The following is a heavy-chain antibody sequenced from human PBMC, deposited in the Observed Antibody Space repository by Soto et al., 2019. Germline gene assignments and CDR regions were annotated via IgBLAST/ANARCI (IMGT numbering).Heavy chain of an antibody. Sequence: EVQLVESGGGLVKPGGSLRLSCAASGFTFSNAWMSWVRQAPGKGLEWVGRIKSKTDGGTTDYAAPVKGRFTISRDDSKNTLYLQMNSLKTEDTAVYYCGNYENYYYGMDVWGQGTTVTVSS. CDR3: GNYENYYYGMDV. V-gene: IGHV3-15*01. D-gene: IGHD3-22*01. CDR1: GFTFSNAW. CDR2: IKSKTDGGTT. J-gene: IGHJ6*02.